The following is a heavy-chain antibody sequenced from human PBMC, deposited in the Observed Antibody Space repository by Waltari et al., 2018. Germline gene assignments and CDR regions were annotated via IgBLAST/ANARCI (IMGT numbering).Heavy chain of an antibody. CDR3: ARVGYDILPGAFDI. CDR2: IYYSGST. J-gene: IGHJ3*02. V-gene: IGHV4-59*01. Sequence: QVQLQESGPGLVKPSETLSLTCTVSGGSISSYYWSWIRQPPGKGLEWIGYIYYSGSTNYNPSLKSRVTISVDTSKNQFSLKLSSVTAADTAVYYCARVGYDILPGAFDIWGQGTMVTVSS. D-gene: IGHD3-9*01. CDR1: GGSISSYY.